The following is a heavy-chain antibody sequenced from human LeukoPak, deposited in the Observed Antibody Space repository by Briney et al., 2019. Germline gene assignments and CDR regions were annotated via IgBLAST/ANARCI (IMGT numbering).Heavy chain of an antibody. CDR1: GNSFGDYY. CDR3: ARHSRRGYDTSSSWYYFDY. CDR2: IYTSGST. D-gene: IGHD6-13*01. J-gene: IGHJ4*02. V-gene: IGHV4-4*07. Sequence: SETLSLTCTVSGNSFGDYYWSWIRQPAGKGLEWIGRIYTSGSTNYNPSLKSRVTMSVDTSKNQFSLKLSSVTAADTAVYYCARHSRRGYDTSSSWYYFDYWGQGTLVTVSS.